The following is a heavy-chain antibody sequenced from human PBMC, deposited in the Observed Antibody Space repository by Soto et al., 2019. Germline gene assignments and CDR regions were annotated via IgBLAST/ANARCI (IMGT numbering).Heavy chain of an antibody. CDR2: IGAYNGDT. V-gene: IGHV1-18*01. D-gene: IGHD3-10*01. CDR1: GYSFSSYG. CDR3: ARDRGYRPDTFEI. Sequence: QVQLVQSGAEVKNPGASVKVSCKAYGYSFSSYGISWVRQAPGQGLEWVGWIGAYNGDTNYAQKLQPRVTLTTDTSPSTAYMDLTSLRSDYTAMYYCARDRGYRPDTFEIWGQGTMVIVNS. J-gene: IGHJ3*02.